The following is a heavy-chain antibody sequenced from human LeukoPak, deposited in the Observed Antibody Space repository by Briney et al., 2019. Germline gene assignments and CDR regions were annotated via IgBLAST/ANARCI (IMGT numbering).Heavy chain of an antibody. CDR1: GFTFSENW. Sequence: GGSVRLSCVASGFTFSENWMHWVRQAPGKGLAWVSHINRDGGLTNYADSVKGRFTISRDNARNTVYLQTSSLRVEDTAIYFCAREEHRLAEAGTSAFDLGGQGTLVTVSP. CDR3: AREEHRLAEAGTSAFDL. CDR2: INRDGGLT. J-gene: IGHJ3*01. V-gene: IGHV3-74*01. D-gene: IGHD6-13*01.